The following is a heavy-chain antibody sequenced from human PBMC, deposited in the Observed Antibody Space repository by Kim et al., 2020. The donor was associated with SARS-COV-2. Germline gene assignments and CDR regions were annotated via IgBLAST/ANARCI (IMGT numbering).Heavy chain of an antibody. CDR3: ARESITGTSFDY. Sequence: YADSVKGRFTNSRDNSKNTLYLQMNSLRAEDTAVYYCARESITGTSFDYWGQGTLVTVSS. J-gene: IGHJ4*02. D-gene: IGHD1-7*01. V-gene: IGHV3-66*01.